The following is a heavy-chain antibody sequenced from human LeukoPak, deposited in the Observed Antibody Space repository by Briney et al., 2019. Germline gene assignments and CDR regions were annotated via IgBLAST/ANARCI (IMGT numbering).Heavy chain of an antibody. CDR1: GFTFSSYE. Sequence: PGGSLRLSCAASGFTFSSYEMNWVRQAPGKGLEWVSYISSSGSTIYYADSVKGRFTISRDNAKNPLYLQMNSLRAEDTAVYYCARAAAAYYYYYYYMDVWGKGTTVTISS. D-gene: IGHD6-13*01. J-gene: IGHJ6*03. CDR2: ISSSGSTI. CDR3: ARAAAAYYYYYYYMDV. V-gene: IGHV3-48*03.